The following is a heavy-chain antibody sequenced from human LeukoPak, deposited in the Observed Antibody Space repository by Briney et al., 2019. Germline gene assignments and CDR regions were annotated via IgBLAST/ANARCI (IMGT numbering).Heavy chain of an antibody. CDR1: GGSITNYY. CDR3: ARGNTHYDFWSGSLWNWFDP. D-gene: IGHD3-3*01. CDR2: VYHSGST. J-gene: IGHJ5*02. V-gene: IGHV4-59*01. Sequence: PSETLSLTCTVSGGSITNYYWSWIQQPPGEGLEWIGYVYHSGSTNYNPSHKNRVTVSVDMAKNQISLKMSSVTAADTAVYYCARGNTHYDFWSGSLWNWFDPWGQGTLVTVSS.